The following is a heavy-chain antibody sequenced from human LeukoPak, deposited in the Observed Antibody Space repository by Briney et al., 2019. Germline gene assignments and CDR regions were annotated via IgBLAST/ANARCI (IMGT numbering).Heavy chain of an antibody. CDR1: SSHH. V-gene: IGHV3-53*01. J-gene: IGHJ4*02. CDR3: AKDYCRDGNCPFPFLDS. D-gene: IGHD2-15*01. CDR2: ITGTGGR. Sequence: SSHHWGWIRQAPGKGLEWVSIITGTGGRYYGDSVKGRFILSRDNSKNTVYMQMSSLGAEDTATYYCAKDYCRDGNCPFPFLDSWGQGTLVTVSS.